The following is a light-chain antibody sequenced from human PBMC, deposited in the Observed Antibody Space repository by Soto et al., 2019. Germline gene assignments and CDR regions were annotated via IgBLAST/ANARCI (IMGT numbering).Light chain of an antibody. J-gene: IGKJ1*01. Sequence: EIVLTQSPATLSLSPGERATLSCRASQSIGLDIXWXXXKXXQXXXLLXXXXXXRATGLPARFRGSGSGTDFTLSISSLEPEDFAVYYCQQRTDRPSWTFGQGPKV. CDR3: QQRTDRPSWT. CDR1: QSIGLD. CDR2: XXX. V-gene: IGKV3-11*01.